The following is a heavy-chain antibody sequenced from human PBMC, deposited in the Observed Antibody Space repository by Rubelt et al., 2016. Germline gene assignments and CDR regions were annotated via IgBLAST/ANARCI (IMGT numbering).Heavy chain of an antibody. J-gene: IGHJ4*02. D-gene: IGHD6-19*01. Sequence: VHLVESGGGLVKPGGSLRLSCAASGFTFSTYSMTWVRQAPGKGLEWIGEIYRSGRTNYNPSLKSRVTISVDKSKNQFSLRLSSVTAADTAGYYWARRPNSDGWLSFDYWGQGTLVTVSS. V-gene: IGHV4-4*02. CDR2: IYRSGRT. CDR3: ARRPNSDGWLSFDY. CDR1: GFTFSTYSM.